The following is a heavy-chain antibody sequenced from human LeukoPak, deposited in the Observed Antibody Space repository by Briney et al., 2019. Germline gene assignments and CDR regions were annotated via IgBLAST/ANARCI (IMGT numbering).Heavy chain of an antibody. V-gene: IGHV4-59*01. D-gene: IGHD4-17*01. CDR1: GGSISSDY. CDR3: ARGKDYVPPYYFDY. Sequence: PSETLSLTCTVSGGSISSDYWSWIRQPPGKGLEWIGYIYYSGSTNYNPSLKSRVTISVDTSKNQFSLKLSSVTAADTAVYYCARGKDYVPPYYFDYWGQGTLVTVSS. CDR2: IYYSGST. J-gene: IGHJ4*02.